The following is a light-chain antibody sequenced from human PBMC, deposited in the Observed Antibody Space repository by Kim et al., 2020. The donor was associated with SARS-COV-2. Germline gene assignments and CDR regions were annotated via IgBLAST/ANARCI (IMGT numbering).Light chain of an antibody. Sequence: DVQLTQSPSTLSAYVGDRVTITCRASQTINNWLAWYQQKSGKAPKLLIYDASTLESGVPSRFSGSGSGTEFTLTISSLNPDDFATYYCQQYDSYSQTFGQGTKVDIK. J-gene: IGKJ1*01. CDR3: QQYDSYSQT. CDR1: QTINNW. V-gene: IGKV1-5*01. CDR2: DAS.